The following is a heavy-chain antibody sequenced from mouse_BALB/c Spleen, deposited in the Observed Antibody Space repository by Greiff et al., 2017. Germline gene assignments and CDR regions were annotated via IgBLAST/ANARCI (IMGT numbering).Heavy chain of an antibody. CDR3: AREVMITTGCAMDY. J-gene: IGHJ4*01. CDR2: IHPSDSDT. V-gene: IGHV1-61*01. Sequence: QVQLQQPGAELVRPGASVKLSCKASGYSFTSYWMNWVKQRPGQGLEWIGMIHPSDSDTRLTQKFKDKATLTVDKSSSTAYMQLSSPTSEDSAVYYCAREVMITTGCAMDYWGQGTSVTVSA. CDR1: GYSFTSYW. D-gene: IGHD2-4*01.